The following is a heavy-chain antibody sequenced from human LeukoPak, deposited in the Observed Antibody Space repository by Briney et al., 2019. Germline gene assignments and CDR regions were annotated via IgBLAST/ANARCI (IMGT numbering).Heavy chain of an antibody. Sequence: SETLSLTCAVYGGSFRGYYWSWTRQPPGKGLEWIGEINHSGSTNYNPSLKSRVTISVDTSKNQFSLKLSSVTAADTAVYYCAYSSSWHWFDPWGQGTLATVSS. CDR3: AYSSSWHWFDP. V-gene: IGHV4-34*01. J-gene: IGHJ5*02. CDR2: INHSGST. CDR1: GGSFRGYY. D-gene: IGHD6-13*01.